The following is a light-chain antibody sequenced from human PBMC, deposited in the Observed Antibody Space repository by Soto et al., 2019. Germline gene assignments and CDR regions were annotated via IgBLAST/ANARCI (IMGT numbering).Light chain of an antibody. Sequence: PGERVTLSCRASQSVSSSNLAWYQQKPGQAPRLLIYGASTRATGIPARFSGSGSGTEFTLTISSLQSEDFAVYYCQQYNNWPPWTFGQGTKVEIK. CDR2: GAS. V-gene: IGKV3-15*01. CDR3: QQYNNWPPWT. CDR1: QSVSSSN. J-gene: IGKJ1*01.